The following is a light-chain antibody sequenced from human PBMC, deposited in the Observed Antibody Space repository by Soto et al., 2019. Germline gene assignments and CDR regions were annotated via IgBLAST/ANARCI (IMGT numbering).Light chain of an antibody. V-gene: IGLV1-44*01. Sequence: QSALTQPPSASGTPGQRVTISCSGSSSNIGSNTVNWYQQLPGTAPKLLIYSNNQRPSGVPDRFSGSKSGTSASLAISGLQSEDEDDYYCAAWDDSLNAYWVFGGGTKLTVL. CDR2: SNN. J-gene: IGLJ3*02. CDR1: SSNIGSNT. CDR3: AAWDDSLNAYWV.